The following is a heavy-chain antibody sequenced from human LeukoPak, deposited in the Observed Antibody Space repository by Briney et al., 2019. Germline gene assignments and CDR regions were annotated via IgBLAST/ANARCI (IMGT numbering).Heavy chain of an antibody. Sequence: PSETLSLTCTVSGGSISSGDYYWRWIRQPPGTGLEWIGYIYYSGSTYYNPSLKSRVTISVDTSKNQFSLKLSSVTAADTAVYYCARATGVWFDPWGQGTLVTVSS. CDR2: IYYSGST. J-gene: IGHJ5*02. V-gene: IGHV4-30-4*08. CDR3: ARATGVWFDP. D-gene: IGHD7-27*01. CDR1: GGSISSGDYY.